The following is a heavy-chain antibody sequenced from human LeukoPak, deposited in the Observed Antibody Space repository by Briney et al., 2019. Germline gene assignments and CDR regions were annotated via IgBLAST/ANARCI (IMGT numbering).Heavy chain of an antibody. CDR2: ISAYNGNT. V-gene: IGHV1-18*01. D-gene: IGHD3-22*01. CDR1: GYTFTSYG. J-gene: IGHJ6*02. CDR3: ARELFYDSSGYYPYYYYGMDV. Sequence: ASVKVSCKASGYTFTSYGISWVRQAPGQGLEWRGWISAYNGNTNYAQKLQGRVTMTTDTSTSTAYMELRSLRSDDTAVYYCARELFYDSSGYYPYYYYGMDVWGQGTTVTVSS.